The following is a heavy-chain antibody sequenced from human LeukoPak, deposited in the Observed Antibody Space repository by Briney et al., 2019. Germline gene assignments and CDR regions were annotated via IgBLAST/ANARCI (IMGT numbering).Heavy chain of an antibody. V-gene: IGHV1-69*04. J-gene: IGHJ5*02. CDR2: IIPILGLA. Sequence: ASVKVSCKASGGTFSSYAISWVRQAPGQGLEWMGRIIPILGLANYAQKFQGRVTITADKSTSTAYMELSSLRSEDTAVYYCARESRAYYYDSSGSNWFDPWGQGTLVTVSS. CDR3: ARESRAYYYDSSGSNWFDP. CDR1: GGTFSSYA. D-gene: IGHD3-22*01.